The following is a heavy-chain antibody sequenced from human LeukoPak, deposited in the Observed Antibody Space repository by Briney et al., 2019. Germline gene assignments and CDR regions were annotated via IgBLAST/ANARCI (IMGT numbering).Heavy chain of an antibody. CDR3: ARIIAVAGKDYYYYYMDV. CDR2: IYPGDSDT. CDR1: GYSFTSYW. D-gene: IGHD6-19*01. V-gene: IGHV5-51*01. J-gene: IGHJ6*03. Sequence: GESLKISCKGSGYSFTSYWIGWVRQMPGKGLEWMGIIYPGDSDTRYSPSFQGQVTISADKSISTAYLQWSSLKASDTAMYYCARIIAVAGKDYYYYYMDVWGKGTTVTVSS.